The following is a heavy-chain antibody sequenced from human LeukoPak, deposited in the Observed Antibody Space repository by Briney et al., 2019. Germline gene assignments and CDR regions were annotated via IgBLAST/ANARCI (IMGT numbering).Heavy chain of an antibody. CDR1: GFTFSSYA. CDR2: ISGSGGST. Sequence: PGGSLRLSCAASGFTFSSYAMSWVRQAPGKGLEWVSAISGSGGSTYYADSVKGRFTLSRDNSKNTPYLQMNSLRAEDTAVYYCAMHPGPVTRYFDYWGQGTLVTVSS. V-gene: IGHV3-23*01. J-gene: IGHJ4*02. CDR3: AMHPGPVTRYFDY.